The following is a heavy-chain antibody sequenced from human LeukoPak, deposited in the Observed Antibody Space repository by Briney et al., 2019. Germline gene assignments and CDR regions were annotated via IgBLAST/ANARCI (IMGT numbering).Heavy chain of an antibody. J-gene: IGHJ4*02. CDR3: AKDRRLLFSYFDY. D-gene: IGHD2-21*02. CDR1: GFTFSSYG. CDR2: ISYDGSNK. Sequence: GRSLRLSCAASGFTFSSYGMHWVRQAPGKGLEWVAVISYDGSNKYYADSVKGRFTISRDNSKNTLYLQMNSLRAEDTAVYYCAKDRRLLFSYFDYWGQGTLVTVPS. V-gene: IGHV3-30*18.